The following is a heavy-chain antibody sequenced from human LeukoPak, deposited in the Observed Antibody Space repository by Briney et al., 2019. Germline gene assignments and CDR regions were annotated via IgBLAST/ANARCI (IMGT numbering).Heavy chain of an antibody. D-gene: IGHD2-15*01. J-gene: IGHJ6*02. CDR3: ARRILSDYGMDV. CDR1: GFTVSSNY. V-gene: IGHV3-53*01. Sequence: RGSLRLSWAASGFTVSSNYMSWVRQAPGKGLEWVSVIYSGGSTYYADSVKGRFSISRDNSKNTLYLQMYSLRAEDTAVYHCARRILSDYGMDVWGQGTTVTVSS. CDR2: IYSGGST.